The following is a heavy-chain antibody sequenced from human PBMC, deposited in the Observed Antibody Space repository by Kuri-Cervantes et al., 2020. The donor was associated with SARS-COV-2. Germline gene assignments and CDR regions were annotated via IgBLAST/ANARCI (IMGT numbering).Heavy chain of an antibody. CDR2: ISYDGSNK. CDR3: ARDRVGVHDS. V-gene: IGHV3-30-3*01. J-gene: IGHJ4*02. D-gene: IGHD2-21*01. Sequence: GGTLCLSCAASGFTFSRYAMHWVRQAPGKGREWVAVISYDGSNKDYTASGKGRFTISRDNSQNTLYLQMKSLRTEDTALYYCARDRVGVHDSWGQGTLVTVSS. CDR1: GFTFSRYA.